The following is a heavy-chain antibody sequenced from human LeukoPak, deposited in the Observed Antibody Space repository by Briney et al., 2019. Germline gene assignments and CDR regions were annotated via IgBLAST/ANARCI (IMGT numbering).Heavy chain of an antibody. CDR3: ARRGMALDY. V-gene: IGHV1-46*01. CDR2: INPSGGGT. CDR1: AYSFTSYY. J-gene: IGHJ4*02. Sequence: ASVKVSRKASAYSFTSYYIHWVRQAPGQGLEWMGIINPSGGGTTYAQKFQGRVTMTTDTSTTTVYMELYSLTSEDTAIYYCARRGMALDYWGQGTLVTVSS. D-gene: IGHD3-16*01.